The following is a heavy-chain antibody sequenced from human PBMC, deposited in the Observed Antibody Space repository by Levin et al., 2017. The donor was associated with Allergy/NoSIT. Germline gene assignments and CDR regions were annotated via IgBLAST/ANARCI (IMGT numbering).Heavy chain of an antibody. CDR2: IYYSGST. CDR3: ARRRQDYDFGFDP. CDR1: GGSISSYY. Sequence: NSGGSLRLSCTVSGGSISSYYWSWIRQPPGKGLEWIGYIYYSGSTNYNPSLKSRGTISVDTSKNQFSLKVSSVTAADTAVYYCARRRQDYDFGFDPWGQGTLVTVSS. J-gene: IGHJ5*02. D-gene: IGHD3-3*01. V-gene: IGHV4-59*01.